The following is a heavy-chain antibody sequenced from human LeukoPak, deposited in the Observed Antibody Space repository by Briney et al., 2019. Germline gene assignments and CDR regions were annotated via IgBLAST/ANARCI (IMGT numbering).Heavy chain of an antibody. D-gene: IGHD3-3*01. V-gene: IGHV1-18*01. J-gene: IGHJ6*03. CDR2: ISAYNGNT. CDR1: GYTFTSYG. Sequence: ASVKVSCKASGYTFTSYGISWVRQAPGQGLEWMGWISAYNGNTNYAQKLQGRVTMTTDTSTSTAYMELRSLRSDDTAVYYCAKTYYDFWSGYWDGYYYMDVWGKGTTVTVSS. CDR3: AKTYYDFWSGYWDGYYYMDV.